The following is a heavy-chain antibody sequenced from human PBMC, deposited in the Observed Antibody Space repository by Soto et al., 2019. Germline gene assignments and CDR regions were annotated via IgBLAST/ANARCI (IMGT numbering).Heavy chain of an antibody. D-gene: IGHD1-26*01. V-gene: IGHV3-23*01. CDR3: AKTLVGATYYNYYGMDV. CDR2: ISGSGGST. Sequence: QTGGSLRLSCAASGFTFSSYAMSWVRQAPGKGLEWVSGISGSGGSTYYADSVKGRFTISRDNSKDTLYLQMSTLRAEDTAIYYCAKTLVGATYYNYYGMDVWGQGTTVTVSS. CDR1: GFTFSSYA. J-gene: IGHJ6*02.